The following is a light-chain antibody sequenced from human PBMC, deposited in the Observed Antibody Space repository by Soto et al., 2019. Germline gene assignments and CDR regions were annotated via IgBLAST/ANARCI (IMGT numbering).Light chain of an antibody. CDR1: QSVLETSNNQNY. CDR2: WAS. V-gene: IGKV4-1*01. Sequence: DIVMTQSPDSLAVSLGERATINCKSSQSVLETSNNQNYLSWYQQKPGQSPKLLLYWASTRESGVPDRFSGSGSGTDFALTISSLQTEDVAVYYCQQHYTTPRTFGQGTKVEIK. CDR3: QQHYTTPRT. J-gene: IGKJ1*01.